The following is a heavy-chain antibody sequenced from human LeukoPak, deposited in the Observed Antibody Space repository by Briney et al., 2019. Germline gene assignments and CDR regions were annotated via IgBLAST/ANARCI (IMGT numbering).Heavy chain of an antibody. CDR1: GFTFSIYA. J-gene: IGHJ1*01. CDR3: ARYSGCFLRQY. CDR2: ISGSDGST. Sequence: PAGSLRLSCAASGFTFSIYAMSWVRQAPGKGLEWDSGISGSDGSTYYADSVKGRFSLSRDNSKNTVYLQMNRLRAEDSAVYYCARYSGCFLRQYWGQGTLVTVSS. D-gene: IGHD1-26*01. V-gene: IGHV3-23*01.